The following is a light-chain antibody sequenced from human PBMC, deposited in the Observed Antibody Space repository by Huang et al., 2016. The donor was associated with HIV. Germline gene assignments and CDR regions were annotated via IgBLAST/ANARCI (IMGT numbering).Light chain of an antibody. CDR3: QQYGSPTGLT. Sequence: EIVLTQSPGTLSLSPGERDTLSCRASQSVSSSYLAWYQQKPGQAPRLLIYGSASRATGVPDRFSGSGSGTDFTLIISRLEPEDFAVYYCQQYGSPTGLTFGGGTKVDIK. J-gene: IGKJ4*01. V-gene: IGKV3-20*01. CDR2: GSA. CDR1: QSVSSSY.